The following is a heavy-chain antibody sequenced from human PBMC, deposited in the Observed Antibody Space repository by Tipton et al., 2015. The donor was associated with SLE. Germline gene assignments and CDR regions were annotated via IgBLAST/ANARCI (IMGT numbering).Heavy chain of an antibody. CDR3: AREDCSSTSCHGGLFDY. V-gene: IGHV4-34*01. CDR2: INHSGST. J-gene: IGHJ4*02. D-gene: IGHD2-2*01. Sequence: TLSLTCAVYGGSFSGYYWSWIRQPPGKGLEWIGEINHSGSTNYNPSLKGRVTISVDTSKNQFSLKLSSVTAADTAVYYCAREDCSSTSCHGGLFDYWGQGTLVTVSS. CDR1: GGSFSGYY.